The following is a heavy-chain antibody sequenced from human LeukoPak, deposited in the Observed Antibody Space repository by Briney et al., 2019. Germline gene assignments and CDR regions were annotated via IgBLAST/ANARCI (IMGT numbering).Heavy chain of an antibody. CDR3: ARDRRYSYGYLYYYYYGMDV. CDR1: GYTFTSYG. D-gene: IGHD5-18*01. Sequence: GASVKVPCKASGYTFTSYGISWVRQAPGQGLEWMGWISAYNGNTNYAQKLQGRVTMTTDTSTSTAYMELSSLRSEDTAVYYCARDRRYSYGYLYYYYYGMDVWGQGTTVTVSS. V-gene: IGHV1-18*01. CDR2: ISAYNGNT. J-gene: IGHJ6*02.